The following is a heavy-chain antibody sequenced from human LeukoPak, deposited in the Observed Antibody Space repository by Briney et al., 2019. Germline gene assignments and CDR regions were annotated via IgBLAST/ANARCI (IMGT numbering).Heavy chain of an antibody. J-gene: IGHJ3*02. CDR1: GFIFTSYG. CDR2: VRYDGRRK. Sequence: GRSLRLSCAASGFIFTSYGIHWDSHAPDKWLGLDAFVRYDGRRKYYAESMNCRFTISRDNSKNTLYLQMNSLRAEDTAMYYCAKVSLNMVDDAFDIWGQGTMVTVSS. D-gene: IGHD4/OR15-4a*01. CDR3: AKVSLNMVDDAFDI. V-gene: IGHV3-30*02.